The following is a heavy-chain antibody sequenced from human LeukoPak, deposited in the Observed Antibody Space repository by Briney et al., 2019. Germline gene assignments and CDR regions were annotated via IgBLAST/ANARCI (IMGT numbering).Heavy chain of an antibody. CDR3: ARAPGDTSMVNQRDHYYYYAMDV. J-gene: IGHJ6*02. CDR2: FYYSGST. D-gene: IGHD5-18*01. V-gene: IGHV4-59*01. CDR1: GGSISGYY. Sequence: PSETLSLTCTVSGGSISGYYWSWIRRPPGKGLEWIGYFYYSGSTNYNPSLKSRVTISIDTSKNQFSLKLSSVTAAHTAVYYCARAPGDTSMVNQRDHYYYYAMDVWGQGTTVIVSS.